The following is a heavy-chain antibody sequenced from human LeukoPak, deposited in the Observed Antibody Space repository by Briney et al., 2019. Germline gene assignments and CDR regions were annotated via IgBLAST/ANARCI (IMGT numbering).Heavy chain of an antibody. V-gene: IGHV3-43*02. CDR2: ISGDGGST. J-gene: IGHJ4*01. Sequence: GGSLRLSCAASGFTFDDYAMHWVRQAPGKGLEWVSLISGDGGSTYYADSVKGRFTISRDNSKNSLYLQMNSLRTEDTALYYCAKDALNTHSGYDLSHLDYWGQGTLATVSS. CDR3: AKDALNTHSGYDLSHLDY. D-gene: IGHD5-12*01. CDR1: GFTFDDYA.